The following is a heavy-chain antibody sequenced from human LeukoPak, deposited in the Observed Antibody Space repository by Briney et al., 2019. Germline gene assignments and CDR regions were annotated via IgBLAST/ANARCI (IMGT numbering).Heavy chain of an antibody. CDR1: GYTLTELS. CDR2: FDPEDGET. V-gene: IGHV1-24*01. D-gene: IGHD3-10*01. CDR3: ATDSCNMVRGVICGMDV. J-gene: IGHJ6*02. Sequence: ASVKVSCTVSGYTLTELSMHWVRQAPGKGLEWMGGFDPEDGETIYAQKFQGRVTMTEDTSTDTAYMELSSLRSEDTAVYYCATDSCNMVRGVICGMDVWGQGTTVTVSS.